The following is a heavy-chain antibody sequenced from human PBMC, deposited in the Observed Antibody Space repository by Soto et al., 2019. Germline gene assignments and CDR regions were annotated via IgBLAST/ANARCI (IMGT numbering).Heavy chain of an antibody. V-gene: IGHV4-4*02. D-gene: IGHD6-19*01. J-gene: IGHJ4*02. CDR3: ASTPYSSGWYGVDY. CDR1: GGSISSSNW. CDR2: IYHSGST. Sequence: SETLSLTCAVSGGSISSSNWWSWVRQPPGKGLERIGEIYHSGSTNYNPSLKSRVTISVDKSKNQFSLKLSSVTAADTAVYYCASTPYSSGWYGVDYWGQGTLVTVSS.